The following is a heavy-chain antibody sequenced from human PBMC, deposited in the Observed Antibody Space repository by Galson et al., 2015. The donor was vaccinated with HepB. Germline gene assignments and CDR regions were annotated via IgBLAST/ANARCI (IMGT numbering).Heavy chain of an antibody. CDR2: FSTHNGNA. CDR1: GYTFITYG. CDR3: AREGEYYYDSGSYSFSGIDV. V-gene: IGHV1-18*01. Sequence: SVKVSCKASGYTFITYGITWVRQAPGQGLEWMGWFSTHNGNANYAQNPPGRVVMTADTSTNTAYMELRNLRSDDTAVYYCAREGEYYYDSGSYSFSGIDVWGQGTTVIVSS. D-gene: IGHD3-10*01. J-gene: IGHJ6*02.